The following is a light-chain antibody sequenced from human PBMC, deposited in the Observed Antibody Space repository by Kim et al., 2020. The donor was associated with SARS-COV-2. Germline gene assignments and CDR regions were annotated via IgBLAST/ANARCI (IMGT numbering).Light chain of an antibody. CDR1: QSVSSN. CDR3: QQYNNWPYT. V-gene: IGKV3-15*01. Sequence: EIVMTQSPATLSVSPGERATISCRASQSVSSNLAWYQLKPGQAPRLLIYGASTRATGIPARFSGSGSGTEFTLTISSLQSEDFAVYYCQQYNNWPYTFGQGTKLEI. CDR2: GAS. J-gene: IGKJ2*01.